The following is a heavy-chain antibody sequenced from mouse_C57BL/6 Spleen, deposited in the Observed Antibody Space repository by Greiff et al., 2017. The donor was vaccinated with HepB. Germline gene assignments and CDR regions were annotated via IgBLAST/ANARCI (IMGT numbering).Heavy chain of an antibody. V-gene: IGHV1-61*01. D-gene: IGHD1-1*01. CDR1: GYTFTSYW. J-gene: IGHJ2*01. CDR2: IYPSDSET. CDR3: ARRPSITHLDY. Sequence: QVQLQQPGAELVRPGSSVKLSCKASGYTFTSYWMDWVKQRPGQGLEWIGNIYPSDSETHYNQKFKDKATLTVDKSSSTAYMQLSSLTSEDSAVYYCARRPSITHLDYWGQGTTLTVSS.